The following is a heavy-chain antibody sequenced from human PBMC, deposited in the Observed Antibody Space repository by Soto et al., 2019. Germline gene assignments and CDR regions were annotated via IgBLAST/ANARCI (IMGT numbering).Heavy chain of an antibody. Sequence: QVQLQESGPGLVKPSQTLSLTCTVSGGSISSGGYYWSWIRQHPGKGLEWIGYIYYSGSTYYNPSLKSRXXIXVXXSKNQFSLKLSSVTAADTAVYYCVIGRSATDAFDIWGQGTMVTVSS. J-gene: IGHJ3*02. CDR2: IYYSGST. V-gene: IGHV4-31*03. CDR1: GGSISSGGYY. CDR3: VIGRSATDAFDI.